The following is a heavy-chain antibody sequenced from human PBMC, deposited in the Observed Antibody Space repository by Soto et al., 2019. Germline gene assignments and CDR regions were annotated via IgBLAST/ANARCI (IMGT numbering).Heavy chain of an antibody. CDR2: INPSAGST. CDR3: ARARTGDFDY. D-gene: IGHD7-27*01. CDR1: GYTFTSYY. V-gene: IGHV1-46*01. Sequence: ASVKVSCKASGYTFTSYYMHWVRQAPGQGLEWMGIINPSAGSTNYAQKFQGRVTMTRDTSTSTVYMELSSLRSEDTALYYCARARTGDFDYWGQGTLATVSS. J-gene: IGHJ4*02.